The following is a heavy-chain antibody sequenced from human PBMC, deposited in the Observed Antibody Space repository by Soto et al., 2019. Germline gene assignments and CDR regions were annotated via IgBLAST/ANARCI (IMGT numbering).Heavy chain of an antibody. Sequence: PGESLKISCNASGYSFTNYWIGWVRQMSGKGLEWMGVIYPVDSNTKFSPSFQGQVTMSVDNSISTAYLHWISLKASDTAIYYCARKAYHFDGNSFGYWGQGNLVTVSS. J-gene: IGHJ4*02. V-gene: IGHV5-51*01. CDR1: GYSFTNYW. CDR3: ARKAYHFDGNSFGY. CDR2: IYPVDSNT. D-gene: IGHD3-9*01.